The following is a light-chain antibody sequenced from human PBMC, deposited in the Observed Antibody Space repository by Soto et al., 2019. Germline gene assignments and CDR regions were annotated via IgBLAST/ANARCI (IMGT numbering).Light chain of an antibody. V-gene: IGKV1-5*01. CDR2: DAS. Sequence: DIHMTQSPSTLSASVGDRVTISCRASQNIFTYLAWYQQKPGKAPKLLIFDASTLQSGVPPRFSGSGSGTEFTLTISSLQPDDFATYYCQNYNDYSRTFGQGTKVDIK. J-gene: IGKJ1*01. CDR1: QNIFTY. CDR3: QNYNDYSRT.